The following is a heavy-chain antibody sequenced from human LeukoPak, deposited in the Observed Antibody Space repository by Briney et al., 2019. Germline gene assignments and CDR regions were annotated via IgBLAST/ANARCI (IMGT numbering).Heavy chain of an antibody. D-gene: IGHD6-13*01. CDR3: AKDLSSRGRFDY. CDR1: GFTFSHYG. V-gene: IGHV3-30*18. Sequence: GGSLRLSCAASGFTFSHYGVHWVRQAPGKGLEWVAVISYDGSNKYYADSVKGRFTISRDNSKNTLYLQMNSLRAEDTAVYYCAKDLSSRGRFDYWGQGTLVTVSS. CDR2: ISYDGSNK. J-gene: IGHJ4*02.